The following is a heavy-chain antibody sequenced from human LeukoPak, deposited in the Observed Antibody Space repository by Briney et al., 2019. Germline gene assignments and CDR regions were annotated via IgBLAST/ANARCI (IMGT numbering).Heavy chain of an antibody. J-gene: IGHJ3*02. D-gene: IGHD1-26*01. Sequence: SETLSLTCTVSGGSISSYYWSWIRQPPGKGLEWIGYIYYSGSTNYNPSLKSRVTISVDTSKNQFSLKLSSVTAADTAVYYCARDEREHLGRGGDAFDIWGQGTMVTVSS. CDR3: ARDEREHLGRGGDAFDI. CDR1: GGSISSYY. CDR2: IYYSGST. V-gene: IGHV4-59*01.